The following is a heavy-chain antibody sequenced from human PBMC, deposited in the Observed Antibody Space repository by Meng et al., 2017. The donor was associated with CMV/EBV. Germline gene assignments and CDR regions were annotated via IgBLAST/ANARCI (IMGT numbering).Heavy chain of an antibody. J-gene: IGHJ6*02. V-gene: IGHV2-70*20. Sequence: SGPTLVKPTQTLTLTCTFSVFSLSTSGMCVSWVRQPPGKALEWLALIDWDDDKYYSTSLKTRLTISKDTSKNQVVLTMTNMDPVDTATYYCARALSGSYYYYYGMDVWGQGTTVTVSS. CDR1: VFSLSTSGMC. CDR3: ARALSGSYYYYYGMDV. CDR2: IDWDDDK. D-gene: IGHD1-26*01.